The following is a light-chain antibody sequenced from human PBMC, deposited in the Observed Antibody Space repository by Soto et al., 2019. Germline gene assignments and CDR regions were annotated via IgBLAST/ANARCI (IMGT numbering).Light chain of an antibody. J-gene: IGLJ3*02. CDR2: EDT. Sequence: QSALTQPASVSGSPGQSITISCTGTSSDVGTYNLVSWYQQHPDKAPKLMIYEDTKRPSGVSTRFSGSKSGNTASLTISGLQAEDEADYYCCSYAGSSTWVFGGGIKLTVL. CDR1: SSDVGTYNL. CDR3: CSYAGSSTWV. V-gene: IGLV2-23*01.